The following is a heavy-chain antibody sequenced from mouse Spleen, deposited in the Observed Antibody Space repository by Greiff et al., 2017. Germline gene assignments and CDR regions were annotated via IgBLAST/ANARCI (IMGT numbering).Heavy chain of an antibody. D-gene: IGHD2-14*01. V-gene: IGHV5-17*02. Sequence: EVQLVESGGGLVQPGGSRKLSCAASGFTFSSFGMHWVRQAPEKGLEWVAYISSGSSTIYYADTVKGRFTISRDNPKNTLFLQMTSLRSEDTAMYYCAREGVRRGYYAMDYWGQGTSVTVSS. CDR3: AREGVRRGYYAMDY. J-gene: IGHJ4*01. CDR2: ISSGSSTI. CDR1: GFTFSSFG.